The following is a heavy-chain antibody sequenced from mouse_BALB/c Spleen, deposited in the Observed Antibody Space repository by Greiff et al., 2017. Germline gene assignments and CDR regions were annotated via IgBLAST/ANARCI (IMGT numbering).Heavy chain of an antibody. CDR3: TRGSSYRYFDV. D-gene: IGHD1-1*01. V-gene: IGHV5-6-4*01. CDR1: GFTFSSYT. Sequence: EVKLVESGGGLVKPGGSLKLSCAASGFTFSSYTMSWVRQTPEKRLEWVATISSGGSYTYYPDSVKGRFTISRDNAKNTLYLQMSSLKSEDTAMYYCTRGSSYRYFDVWGAGTTVTVSS. J-gene: IGHJ1*01. CDR2: ISSGGSYT.